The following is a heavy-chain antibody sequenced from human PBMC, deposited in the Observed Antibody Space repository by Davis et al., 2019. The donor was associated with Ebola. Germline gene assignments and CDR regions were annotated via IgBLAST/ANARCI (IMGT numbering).Heavy chain of an antibody. J-gene: IGHJ4*02. CDR3: TSNYDYIWGRTVVYFDY. CDR1: GFTFSSYG. D-gene: IGHD3-16*01. V-gene: IGHV3-30*03. Sequence: GESLKISCAASGFTFSSYGMHWVRQAPGKGLEWVAVISYDGSNKYYADSVKGRFTISRDNSKNTLYLQMNSLRAEDTAVYYCTSNYDYIWGRTVVYFDYWGQGTLVTVSS. CDR2: ISYDGSNK.